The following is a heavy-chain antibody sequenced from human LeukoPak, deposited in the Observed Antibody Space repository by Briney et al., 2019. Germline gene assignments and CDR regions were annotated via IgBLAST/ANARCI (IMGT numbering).Heavy chain of an antibody. CDR2: ISDSGST. D-gene: IGHD6-19*01. V-gene: IGHV4-4*02. J-gene: IGHJ4*02. CDR3: ARHGGGWTFDY. Sequence: SETLSLTCAVSGGSIISGDWWSWVRQAQGKGLEWIGYISDSGSTNYNSSLKSRVTISVDTSKTHFSLKLRSVTAADTAVYYCARHGGGWTFDYWGQGTLVTASS. CDR1: GGSIISGDW.